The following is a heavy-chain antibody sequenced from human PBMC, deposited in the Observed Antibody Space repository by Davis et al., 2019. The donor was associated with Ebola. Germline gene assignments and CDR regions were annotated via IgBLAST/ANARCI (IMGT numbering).Heavy chain of an antibody. CDR1: GGSISSGDYY. V-gene: IGHV4-30-4*02. CDR2: IYYSGST. CDR3: ARGYCGGDCLYYYYGMDV. D-gene: IGHD2-21*01. J-gene: IGHJ6*02. Sequence: SETLSLTCTVSGGSISSGDYYWSWIRQPPGKGLEWIGYIYYSGSTYYNPSLKSRVTISVDTSKNQFSLKLSSVTAADTAVYYCARGYCGGDCLYYYYGMDVWGQGTTVTVSS.